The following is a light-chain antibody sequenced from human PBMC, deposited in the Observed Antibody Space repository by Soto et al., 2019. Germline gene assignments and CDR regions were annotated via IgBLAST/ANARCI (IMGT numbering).Light chain of an antibody. CDR2: GAS. Sequence: EIVMTQSPATLSVSPGERATLSSRASQSVSSDLAWYEQKPGQTPRVLFYGASSRATGISDRFSARGSGTDFTLTISRLEPEDFAVYYCQQYGSSPTFGQGTKVDIK. J-gene: IGKJ1*01. V-gene: IGKV3-20*01. CDR3: QQYGSSPT. CDR1: QSVSSD.